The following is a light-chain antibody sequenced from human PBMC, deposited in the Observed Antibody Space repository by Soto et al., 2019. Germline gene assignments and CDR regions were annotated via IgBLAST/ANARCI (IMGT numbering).Light chain of an antibody. CDR1: SSDVGGYNY. Sequence: QSALTQPASVSGSPGQSITISFTGTSSDVGGYNYVSWYQQHPGKVPKLIIYEVTNRPSGVSNRFSGSKSDHTASLTISGLQAEDEADYYCSSYTSSHTYVFGTGTKVTVL. V-gene: IGLV2-14*01. CDR3: SSYTSSHTYV. J-gene: IGLJ1*01. CDR2: EVT.